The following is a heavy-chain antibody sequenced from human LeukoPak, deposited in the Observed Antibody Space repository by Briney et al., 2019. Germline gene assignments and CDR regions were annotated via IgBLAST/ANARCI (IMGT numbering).Heavy chain of an antibody. D-gene: IGHD1-26*01. Sequence: QAGGSLRLSCAASGFTFSNYAMTWVRQAPGKGLEWVSIISGSGDSTYYADSVKGRFTISRDNSKNTLYLQMNSLRAEDTAVYYCAKGRWELPRGYFDYWGQGTLVTVSS. CDR1: GFTFSNYA. J-gene: IGHJ4*02. CDR3: AKGRWELPRGYFDY. V-gene: IGHV3-23*01. CDR2: ISGSGDST.